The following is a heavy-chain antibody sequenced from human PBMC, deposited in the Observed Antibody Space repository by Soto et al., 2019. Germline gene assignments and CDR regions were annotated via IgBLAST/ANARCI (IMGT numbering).Heavy chain of an antibody. CDR1: GFTFKSYG. J-gene: IGHJ4*02. CDR2: VWYDGTNK. CDR3: ARGGHSSSWYRLEAYFFDY. V-gene: IGHV3-33*01. Sequence: QVQLVESGGGVVQPGRSLRLSSEASGFTFKSYGMHWVRQAPGKGLEWVAVVWYDGTNKKYADSVKGRFNIYRDNSKNTLYLQMDSLRAEDTGIYYCARGGHSSSWYRLEAYFFDYWGQGSLVTVSS. D-gene: IGHD6-13*01.